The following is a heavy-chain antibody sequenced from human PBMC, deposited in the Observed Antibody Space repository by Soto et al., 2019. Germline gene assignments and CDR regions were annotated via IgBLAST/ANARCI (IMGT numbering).Heavy chain of an antibody. V-gene: IGHV3-21*01. CDR1: GCTFSNYG. J-gene: IGHJ4*02. D-gene: IGHD2-2*01. Sequence: EVQLVESGGGLVKPGGSLRLPCAASGCTFSNYGLNWFRQAPGKGLEWVSSISSSSSNIYYGDSVKGRFTISRDNAKSSLYLQMNSLRAEDSAMYYCARELDGTSQIDNWGQGTLVTVSS. CDR3: ARELDGTSQIDN. CDR2: ISSSSSNI.